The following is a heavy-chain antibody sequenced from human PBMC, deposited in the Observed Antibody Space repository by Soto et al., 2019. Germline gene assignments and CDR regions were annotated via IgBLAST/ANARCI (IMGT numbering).Heavy chain of an antibody. CDR3: ARDLTSEVAQQGISYYYGMDV. CDR2: TYYRSKWYN. V-gene: IGHV6-1*01. CDR1: GDSVSSNSAA. D-gene: IGHD4-17*01. Sequence: SQTLSLTCAISGDSVSSNSAAWNWIRQSPSRGLEWLGRTYYRSKWYNDYAVSVKSRITINPDTSKNQFSLQLNSVTPEDTAVYYCARDLTSEVAQQGISYYYGMDVWGQGTTVTVSS. J-gene: IGHJ6*02.